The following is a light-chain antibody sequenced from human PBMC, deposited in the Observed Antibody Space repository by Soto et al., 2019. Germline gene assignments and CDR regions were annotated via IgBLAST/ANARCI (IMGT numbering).Light chain of an antibody. CDR1: QGISNH. J-gene: IGKJ5*01. CDR3: QKYNSAPLT. CDR2: DAS. Sequence: DIQMTQSPSSLSASVGDRVTITCRASQGISNHLAWYQQGPGKVPKLLICDASTLQSGVPSRFSGSGSGTDFTLIISSLQPEDFGTYYCQKYNSAPLTFGQGTRLEI. V-gene: IGKV1-27*01.